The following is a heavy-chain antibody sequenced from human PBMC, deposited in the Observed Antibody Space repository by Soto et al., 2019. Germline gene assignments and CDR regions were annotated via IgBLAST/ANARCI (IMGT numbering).Heavy chain of an antibody. D-gene: IGHD2-15*01. J-gene: IGHJ4*02. CDR1: GFTFSSYA. V-gene: IGHV3-23*01. CDR2: LRGSGAST. Sequence: EVQLLESGGGLVQPGGSLRLSCAASGFTFSSYAMSWVRQAPGKGLEWVSALRGSGASTYYADSVTGRFTLSRYNSKNALYLQMNSRRAEDTAVYYCAKDFGYCSGGSCYYPSGYWGQGTLVTVSS. CDR3: AKDFGYCSGGSCYYPSGY.